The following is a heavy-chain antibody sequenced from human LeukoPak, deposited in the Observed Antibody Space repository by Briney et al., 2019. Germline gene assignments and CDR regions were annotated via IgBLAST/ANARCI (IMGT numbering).Heavy chain of an antibody. Sequence: PSETLSLTCTVSGGSISSGSYYWSWIRQPAGKGLEWIGRIYTSGSTNYSPSLKSRVTISVDTSKNQFSLKLSSVTAADTAVYYCARDGIAYYMDVWGKGTTVTASS. CDR1: GGSISSGSYY. CDR2: IYTSGST. V-gene: IGHV4-61*02. D-gene: IGHD1-26*01. J-gene: IGHJ6*03. CDR3: ARDGIAYYMDV.